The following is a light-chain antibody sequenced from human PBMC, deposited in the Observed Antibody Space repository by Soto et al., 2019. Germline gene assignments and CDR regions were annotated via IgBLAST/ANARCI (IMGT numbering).Light chain of an antibody. J-gene: IGKJ1*01. Sequence: DIQMTQSPSTLSASVGDRVTITCRASQTSNWLAWYQQKPGKAPKLLIYKASSLESGVPSRFSGSGSGTEFTHTISSLQPDDFATYYCQQYNNYSPRTFGQGTKVEIK. CDR1: QTSNW. CDR3: QQYNNYSPRT. CDR2: KAS. V-gene: IGKV1-5*03.